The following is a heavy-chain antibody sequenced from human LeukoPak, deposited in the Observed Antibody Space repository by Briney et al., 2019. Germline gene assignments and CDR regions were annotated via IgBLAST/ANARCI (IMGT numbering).Heavy chain of an antibody. Sequence: SETLSLTCTVSGYSISSGYYWGWIRQPPGKGLEWIGSIYHSGSTYYNPSLKSRVTISVDTSKNQFSLKLSSVTAADTAVYYCAREVAGTSWIDYWGQGTLVTVSS. CDR1: GYSISSGYY. V-gene: IGHV4-38-2*02. CDR2: IYHSGST. CDR3: AREVAGTSWIDY. D-gene: IGHD6-19*01. J-gene: IGHJ4*02.